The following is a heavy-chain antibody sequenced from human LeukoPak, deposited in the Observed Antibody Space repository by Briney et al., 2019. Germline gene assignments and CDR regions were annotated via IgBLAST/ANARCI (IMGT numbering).Heavy chain of an antibody. CDR1: GFTVSTNY. V-gene: IGHV3-66*01. CDR2: IYSGGGT. CDR3: ARGFRSVTTWGYFDP. J-gene: IGHJ4*02. D-gene: IGHD4-17*01. Sequence: GGSLRLSCAASGFTVSTNYMSWVRQAPGKGLEWVSLIYSGGGTYYADSVKGRFTISRDNSRNTLSLQMNSLRVDDTAVYYCARGFRSVTTWGYFDPWGQGTLVTVSS.